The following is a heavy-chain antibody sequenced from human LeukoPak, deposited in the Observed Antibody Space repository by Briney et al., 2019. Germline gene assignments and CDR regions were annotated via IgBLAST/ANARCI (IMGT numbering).Heavy chain of an antibody. CDR1: GGSISSYY. D-gene: IGHD3-9*01. V-gene: IGHV4-4*07. Sequence: SETLSLTCTVSGGSISSYYWSWIRQPAGKGLEWIGRIYTSGSTNYNPSLKSRVTMSVDTSKNQFSLKLSSVTAADTAVYYCARDLRPTYYDILTGLDAFDIWGQGTMVTVSS. J-gene: IGHJ3*02. CDR3: ARDLRPTYYDILTGLDAFDI. CDR2: IYTSGST.